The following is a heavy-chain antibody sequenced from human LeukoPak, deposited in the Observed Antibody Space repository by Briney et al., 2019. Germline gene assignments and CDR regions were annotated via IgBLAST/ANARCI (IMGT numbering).Heavy chain of an antibody. V-gene: IGHV3-33*01. D-gene: IGHD4-11*01. J-gene: IGHJ6*04. Sequence: GGSLRLSCAASGFTFSSYGMHWVRQAPGKGLEWVAVIWYDGSNTYYADSVKGRFTISRDNSKNTLYLQMNSLRAEDTAIYYCAALLQGDGMDVWGKGTTVTVSS. CDR3: AALLQGDGMDV. CDR1: GFTFSSYG. CDR2: IWYDGSNT.